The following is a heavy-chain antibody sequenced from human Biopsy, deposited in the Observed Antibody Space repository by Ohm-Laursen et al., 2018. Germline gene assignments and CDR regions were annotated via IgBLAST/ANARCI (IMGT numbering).Heavy chain of an antibody. Sequence: ASAKVSCKASGYTFTSHDINWVRQATGQGLEWMGWMSPNTGNTVYAQRFQDRVTMTSDTSTGTAYMELTSLTSDDTAVYFCARWETTLGRSLDSWGQGTLIAVSS. J-gene: IGHJ4*02. V-gene: IGHV1-8*01. CDR3: ARWETTLGRSLDS. CDR2: MSPNTGNT. D-gene: IGHD1-26*01. CDR1: GYTFTSHD.